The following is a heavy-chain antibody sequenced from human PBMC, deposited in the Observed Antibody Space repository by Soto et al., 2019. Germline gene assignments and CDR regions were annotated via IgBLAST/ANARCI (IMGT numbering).Heavy chain of an antibody. CDR1: GFTFDDYA. Sequence: GGSLRLSCAASGFTFDDYAMHWVRQAPGKGLEWVSGISWNSGSIGYADSVKGRFTISRDNAKNSLYLQMNSLRAEDTALYYCAKVHSGSYYDAFDIWGQGTMVTVSS. CDR3: AKVHSGSYYDAFDI. CDR2: ISWNSGSI. V-gene: IGHV3-9*01. D-gene: IGHD1-26*01. J-gene: IGHJ3*02.